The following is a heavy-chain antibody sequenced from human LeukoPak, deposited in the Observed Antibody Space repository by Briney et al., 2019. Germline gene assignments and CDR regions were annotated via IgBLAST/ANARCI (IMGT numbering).Heavy chain of an antibody. Sequence: SETLSLTCTVSGGSISSSSYYWGWIRPPPGKGLGWIGSIYYSGSTYYNPSLKSRATISVNTTNNQFSLKLSSVPAADTAVYYCASYYGSGSYRNWFDPWGQGTLVTVSS. CDR3: ASYYGSGSYRNWFDP. V-gene: IGHV4-39*07. CDR2: IYYSGST. CDR1: GGSISSSSYY. D-gene: IGHD3-10*01. J-gene: IGHJ5*02.